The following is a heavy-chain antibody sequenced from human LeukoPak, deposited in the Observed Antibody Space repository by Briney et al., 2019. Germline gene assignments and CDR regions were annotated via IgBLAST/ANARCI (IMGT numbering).Heavy chain of an antibody. J-gene: IGHJ5*02. Sequence: ASVKVSCKASGYIFTGQFIHWVRQAPGQGLEWMAMYNPNSGDTTFSQRFQDRVTMTRDTSVNTAFMELSRMTSDDTAVYYCARDLAVTTYGNWFDPWGQGTLVTVSS. D-gene: IGHD4-17*01. CDR1: GYIFTGQF. CDR2: YNPNSGDT. CDR3: ARDLAVTTYGNWFDP. V-gene: IGHV1-2*02.